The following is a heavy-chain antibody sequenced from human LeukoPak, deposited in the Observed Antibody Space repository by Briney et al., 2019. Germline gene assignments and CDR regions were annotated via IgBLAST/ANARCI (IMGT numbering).Heavy chain of an antibody. D-gene: IGHD2-15*01. CDR3: ASGLLLPRFAF. CDR2: ISSSAAYA. J-gene: IGHJ4*02. V-gene: IGHV3-11*06. Sequence: GGSLRLSCAASGFTFNDYYVSWIRQAPGKGLEWLSYISSSAAYADYAASVKGRFTISRDNGKDLLYLQMDNLRVEDTAVYYCASGLLLPRFAFWGQGTLVTVSS. CDR1: GFTFNDYY.